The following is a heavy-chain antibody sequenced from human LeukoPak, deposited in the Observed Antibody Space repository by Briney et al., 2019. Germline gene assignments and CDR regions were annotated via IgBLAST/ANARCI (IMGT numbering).Heavy chain of an antibody. CDR2: INPNSGGT. V-gene: IGHV1-2*02. D-gene: IGHD6-13*01. CDR3: ARGGTYSSSSSGY. J-gene: IGHJ4*02. CDR1: GYTSTGYY. Sequence: GASVKVSCKASGYTSTGYYMHWVRQAPGQGLEWMGWINPNSGGTNYAQKFQGRVTMTRDTSISTAYMELSRLRSDDTAVYYCARGGTYSSSSSGYWGQGTLVTVSS.